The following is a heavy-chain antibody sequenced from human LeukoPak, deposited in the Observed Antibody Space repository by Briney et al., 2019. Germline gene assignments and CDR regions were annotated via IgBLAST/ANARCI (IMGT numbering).Heavy chain of an antibody. J-gene: IGHJ4*02. D-gene: IGHD5-18*01. CDR1: GDSISTYH. CDR2: MQSTGNS. CDR3: ARDKRHSYGRYFDH. V-gene: IGHV4-59*01. Sequence: SQSVSLTCSVSGDSISTYHWNWIRKPPGKGLEWIGYMQSTGNSKYNPSLRSRVTMFVDTSKNQVALILSSVTAADTAVYYCARDKRHSYGRYFDHWGQGALVTVSS.